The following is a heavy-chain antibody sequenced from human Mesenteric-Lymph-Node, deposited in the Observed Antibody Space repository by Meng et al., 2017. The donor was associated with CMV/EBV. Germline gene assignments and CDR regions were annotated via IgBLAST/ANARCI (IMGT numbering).Heavy chain of an antibody. CDR3: ARNSSTIPAFDS. D-gene: IGHD2-2*01. V-gene: IGHV4-39*07. J-gene: IGHJ4*02. CDR1: GASIRAPTSY. CDR2: IYYTGSP. Sequence: GSLRLSCSVSGASIRAPTSYWGWIRQPPGKGLEWIGTIYYTGSPYYNPSLKSRLIISRDTSKSQFSLELGSVTAADTAVYFCARNSSTIPAFDSWGPGQLVTVSS.